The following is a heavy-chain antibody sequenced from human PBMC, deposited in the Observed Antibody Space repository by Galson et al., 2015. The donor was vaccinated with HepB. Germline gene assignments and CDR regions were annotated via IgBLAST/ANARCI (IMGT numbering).Heavy chain of an antibody. CDR1: GFTFSDPH. Sequence: SLRLSCAASGFTFSDPHMGWIRQAPGKGLEWVSFISGSGTTIYYADSVKGRFTVSREAAKNSLYLQMNSLRADDTAIYYCARVDYNLGVDMWGQGTMVTVSS. CDR3: ARVDYNLGVDM. CDR2: ISGSGTTI. J-gene: IGHJ3*01. D-gene: IGHD1-1*01. V-gene: IGHV3-11*01.